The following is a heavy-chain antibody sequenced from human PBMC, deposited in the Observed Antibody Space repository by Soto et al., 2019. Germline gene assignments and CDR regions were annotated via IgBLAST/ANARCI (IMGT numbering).Heavy chain of an antibody. V-gene: IGHV1-18*01. Sequence: ASVKVSCKASGYTFTSYGISWVRQAPGQGLEWMGWISAYNGNTNYAQKLQGRVTMTTDTSTSTAYMELRSLRSDVTAVYYCARDPGIAAAGTIDYWGQGTLVTVSS. CDR2: ISAYNGNT. J-gene: IGHJ4*02. CDR1: GYTFTSYG. CDR3: ARDPGIAAAGTIDY. D-gene: IGHD6-13*01.